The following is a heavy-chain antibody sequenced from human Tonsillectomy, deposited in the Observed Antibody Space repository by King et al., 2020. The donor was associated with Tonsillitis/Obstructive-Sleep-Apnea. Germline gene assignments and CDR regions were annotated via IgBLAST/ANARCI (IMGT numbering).Heavy chain of an antibody. CDR2: IFYSGNT. CDR1: GGSISSYD. V-gene: IGHV4-59*01. D-gene: IGHD2-8*01. CDR3: ARVPGVLGAYAIENYYYMDV. Sequence: QLQESGPGLVKPSETLSLSCTVSGGSISSYDWSWIRQPPGKGLEWIGYIFYSGNTNYNPSLKSRVTISVDTSKNQFSLKLSSVTAADTAVYYCARVPGVLGAYAIENYYYMDVWGEGTTVTVSS. J-gene: IGHJ6*03.